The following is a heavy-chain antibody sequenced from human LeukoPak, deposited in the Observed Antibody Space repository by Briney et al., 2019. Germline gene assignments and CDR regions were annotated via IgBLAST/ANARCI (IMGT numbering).Heavy chain of an antibody. CDR2: INQDGSEK. V-gene: IGHV3-7*03. CDR1: GFTSGNHW. J-gene: IGHJ4*02. D-gene: IGHD4-23*01. CDR3: ARAGGGNPPDY. Sequence: GGSLRLSCAASGFTSGNHWMSWVRQAPGKGLEWVANINQDGSEKYYVDSVKGRFTISRDNAKNSLYLQMNSLRAEDTALYYCARAGGGNPPDYWGQGTLVTVSS.